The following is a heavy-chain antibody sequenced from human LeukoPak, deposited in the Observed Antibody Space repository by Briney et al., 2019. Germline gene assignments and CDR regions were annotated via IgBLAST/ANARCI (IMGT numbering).Heavy chain of an antibody. CDR3: AKDMSVGGSHQYFQH. CDR2: ISWNSGSI. Sequence: GGSLRLSCAASGFTFDDYAMHWVRQAPGKGLEWVSGISWNSGSIGYADSVKGRFTISRDNAKNSLYLQMNSLGAEDTALYYCAKDMSVGGSHQYFQHWGQGTLVTVSS. J-gene: IGHJ1*01. D-gene: IGHD4-23*01. CDR1: GFTFDDYA. V-gene: IGHV3-9*01.